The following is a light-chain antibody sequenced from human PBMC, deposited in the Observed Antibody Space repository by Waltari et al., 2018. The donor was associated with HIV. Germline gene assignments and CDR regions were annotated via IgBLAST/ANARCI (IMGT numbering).Light chain of an antibody. Sequence: DIQTTQSPSSLSAPVGDRVTITCRASQRISSYLKWYQQKPGKAPKHLIYAASSLQSGVPSRCSGSGSGTDFTLTISSLQPEDFATYDCQQSYSTPDTCGQGTKLEIK. V-gene: IGKV1-39*01. J-gene: IGKJ2*01. CDR2: AAS. CDR3: QQSYSTPDT. CDR1: QRISSY.